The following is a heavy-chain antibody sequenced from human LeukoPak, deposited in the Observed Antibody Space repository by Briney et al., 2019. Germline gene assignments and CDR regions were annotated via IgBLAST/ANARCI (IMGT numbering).Heavy chain of an antibody. V-gene: IGHV1-69*13. CDR2: ITSNFSTA. CDR1: GCTFSSYA. CDR3: ARARGVVVVPAAISLDY. Sequence: SLKLSCKASGCTFSSYAMRWVRQAPGQGLEWMGGITSNFSTANYAQYVQGRFTITADESKNTAYLEMNSLRSEDTAVYYCARARGVVVVPAAISLDYWGEGTLVSVSS. J-gene: IGHJ4*02. D-gene: IGHD2-2*01.